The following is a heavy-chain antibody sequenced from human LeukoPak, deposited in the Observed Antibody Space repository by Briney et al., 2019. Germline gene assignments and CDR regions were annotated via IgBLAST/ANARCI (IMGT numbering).Heavy chain of an antibody. CDR3: ARRSVYGSGDDAFDI. J-gene: IGHJ3*02. Sequence: SETLSLTCTVSGVAIRSGDYYWGWIRQSPGKGLEWIGSMSSGGSTFYNPSLKSRVTISVDTSKNQFSLKLSSVTAADTAVYYCARRSVYGSGDDAFDIWGQGTMVTVSS. CDR2: MSSGGST. D-gene: IGHD3-10*01. V-gene: IGHV4-39*07. CDR1: GVAIRSGDYY.